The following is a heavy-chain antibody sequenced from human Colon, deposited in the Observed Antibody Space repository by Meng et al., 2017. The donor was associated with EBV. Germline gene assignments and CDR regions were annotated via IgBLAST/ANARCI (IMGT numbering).Heavy chain of an antibody. CDR2: VYHHGDT. Sequence: QVQLPQWGAGLLKPSXXPSLTCAVYGESVSGYYWSWIRQPPGKGLKWIGEVYHHGDTNYNPSLKSRVDISVDKSKNQFYLSLFSVTAADTAVYYCGRDQGRELINHWGQGTLVTVSS. V-gene: IGHV4-34*01. CDR3: GRDQGRELINH. J-gene: IGHJ4*02. D-gene: IGHD1-1*01. CDR1: GESVSGYY.